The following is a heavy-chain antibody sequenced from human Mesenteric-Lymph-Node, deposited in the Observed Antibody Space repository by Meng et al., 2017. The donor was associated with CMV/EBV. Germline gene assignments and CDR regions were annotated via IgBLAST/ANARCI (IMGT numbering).Heavy chain of an antibody. J-gene: IGHJ4*02. CDR3: ARGGYCSSTSCYLYYFDY. Sequence: SETLSLTCTVSGDFISSHYWSWIRQPPGKRLEWIGYGFYSGSTKYNPSLKSRVTISVDTSKNQISLKLTSVTAADTAPYYCARGGYCSSTSCYLYYFDYWGQGTLVTVSS. V-gene: IGHV4-59*11. CDR2: GFYSGST. CDR1: GDFISSHY. D-gene: IGHD2-2*01.